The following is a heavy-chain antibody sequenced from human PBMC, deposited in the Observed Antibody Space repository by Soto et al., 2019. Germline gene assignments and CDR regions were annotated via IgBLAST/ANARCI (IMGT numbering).Heavy chain of an antibody. J-gene: IGHJ5*02. D-gene: IGHD1-26*01. V-gene: IGHV3-23*01. CDR2: ISGDVGST. Sequence: PGGSLRLSCAASGFTFSTYAMTWVRQAPGKGLEWVASISGDVGSTYYADSVKGRFAISRDNSKNTLYLQMDSLRAEDTAIYYCAKYSHGGSHHWFDPWGLGTLVNLSS. CDR1: GFTFSTYA. CDR3: AKYSHGGSHHWFDP.